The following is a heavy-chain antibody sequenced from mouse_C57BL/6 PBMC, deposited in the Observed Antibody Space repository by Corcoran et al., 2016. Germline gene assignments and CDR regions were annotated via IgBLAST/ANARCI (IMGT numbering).Heavy chain of an antibody. V-gene: IGHV8-12*01. Sequence: QVTLKESGPGILQSSQTLSLTCSFSGFSLSTSGMGVSWIRQPSGKGLEWLAHIYWDDDKRYNPSLKSRLTISKDTSRNQVFLKITSVDTADTATYYCARSGGTTVVATEYAMDYWGQGTSVTVSS. CDR1: GFSLSTSGMG. CDR2: IYWDDDK. J-gene: IGHJ4*01. CDR3: ARSGGTTVVATEYAMDY. D-gene: IGHD1-1*01.